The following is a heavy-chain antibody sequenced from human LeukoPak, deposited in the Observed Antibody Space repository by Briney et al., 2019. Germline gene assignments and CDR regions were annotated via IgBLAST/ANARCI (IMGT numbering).Heavy chain of an antibody. Sequence: ASVKVSCKASGYTFTGYYMHWVRQAPGQGLEWMGWINPNSGGTNYAQKLQGRVTMTTDTSTSTAYMELRSLRSDDTAVYYCARDATYYDFWSGYYTDWGQGTLVTVSS. V-gene: IGHV1-2*02. J-gene: IGHJ4*02. CDR2: INPNSGGT. CDR3: ARDATYYDFWSGYYTD. CDR1: GYTFTGYY. D-gene: IGHD3-3*01.